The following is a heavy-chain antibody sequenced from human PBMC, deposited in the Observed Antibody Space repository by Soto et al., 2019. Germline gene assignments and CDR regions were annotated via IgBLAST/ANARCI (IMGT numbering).Heavy chain of an antibody. CDR1: GFTFSSYS. D-gene: IGHD2-21*02. V-gene: IGHV3-48*02. J-gene: IGHJ4*02. Sequence: PGGSLRLSCAASGFTFSSYSMNWVRQAPGKGLEWVSYISSSSSTIYYADSVKGRFTISRDNAKNSLYLQMNSLRDEDTAVYYCAREAGYCGGDCYSTFDYWGQGTLVTVSS. CDR3: AREAGYCGGDCYSTFDY. CDR2: ISSSSSTI.